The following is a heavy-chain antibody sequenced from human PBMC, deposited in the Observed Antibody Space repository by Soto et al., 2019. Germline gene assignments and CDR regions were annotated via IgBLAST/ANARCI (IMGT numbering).Heavy chain of an antibody. V-gene: IGHV3-30-3*01. CDR2: ISYDGSNK. CDR3: ARDRIVATIFDNYYYYYGMDV. D-gene: IGHD5-12*01. Sequence: GGSLRLSCAASGFTFSSYAMHWVRQAPGKGLEWVAVISYDGSNKYYADSVKGRFTISRDNSKNTLYLQMNSLRAEDTAVYYCARDRIVATIFDNYYYYYGMDVWGQGTTVTVSS. CDR1: GFTFSSYA. J-gene: IGHJ6*02.